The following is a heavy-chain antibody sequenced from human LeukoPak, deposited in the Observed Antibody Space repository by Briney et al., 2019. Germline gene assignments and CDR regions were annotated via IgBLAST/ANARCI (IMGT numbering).Heavy chain of an antibody. Sequence: PGGSLRLSCAASGFTFSSYEINWVRQAPGRGLEWISYSTSSGSAALYADSVKGRFTISRDNAKHSLYLQMNSLRAEDTAVYYCARLGYCSGGSCYGARPFDIWGQGTMVTVSS. CDR3: ARLGYCSGGSCYGARPFDI. CDR1: GFTFSSYE. V-gene: IGHV3-48*03. J-gene: IGHJ3*02. D-gene: IGHD2-15*01. CDR2: STSSGSAA.